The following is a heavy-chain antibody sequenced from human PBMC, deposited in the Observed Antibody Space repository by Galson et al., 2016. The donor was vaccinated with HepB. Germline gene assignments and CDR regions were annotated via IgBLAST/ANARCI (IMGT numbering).Heavy chain of an antibody. CDR2: ISGSSRSYT. V-gene: IGHV3-11*06. J-gene: IGHJ6*02. CDR3: ARTRSITIFDGMDV. D-gene: IGHD3-3*01. CDR1: GFTFSEFY. Sequence: SLRLSCAASGFTFSEFYMTWIRQAPGKGLEWLSYISGSSRSYTDYADPVKGRFTISRDNAKDSLYLQMNSLRAEDTAVYYCARTRSITIFDGMDVWGQGTTVTVSS.